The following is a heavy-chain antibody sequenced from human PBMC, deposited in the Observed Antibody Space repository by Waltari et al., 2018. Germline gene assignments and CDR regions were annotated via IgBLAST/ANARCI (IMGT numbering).Heavy chain of an antibody. J-gene: IGHJ6*03. CDR3: ARGGFRGVNSYYYYYYMDV. Sequence: QVQLVQSGAEVKKPGSSVKVSCKASGGTFSSYAISWVRQAPGQGLEWMGGIIPIFGTANYAQKCQGRVTITTDESTSTAYMELSSLRSEDTAVYYCARGGFRGVNSYYYYYYMDVWGKGTTVTVSS. D-gene: IGHD3-10*01. CDR1: GGTFSSYA. V-gene: IGHV1-69*05. CDR2: IIPIFGTA.